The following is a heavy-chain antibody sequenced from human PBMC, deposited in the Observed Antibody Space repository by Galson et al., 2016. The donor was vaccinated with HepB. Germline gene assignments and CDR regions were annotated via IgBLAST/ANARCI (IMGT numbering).Heavy chain of an antibody. CDR1: GFTFTSHW. Sequence: SLRLSCAASGFTFTSHWMHWVRQAPGKGLEWVANINQGGGEKYYVDSVKGRFTISRDNSKNSLCLQMNSLRAEDTAVYYCANHRGWGQGTLVTVSS. CDR2: INQGGGEK. V-gene: IGHV3-7*03. D-gene: IGHD1-14*01. J-gene: IGHJ4*02. CDR3: ANHRG.